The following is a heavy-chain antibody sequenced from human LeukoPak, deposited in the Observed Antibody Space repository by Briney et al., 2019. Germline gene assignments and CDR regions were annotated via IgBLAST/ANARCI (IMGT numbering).Heavy chain of an antibody. CDR3: ARGFCSGGTCFDY. CDR1: GFTVSSNY. J-gene: IGHJ4*02. V-gene: IGHV3-53*01. CDR2: IYSGAAT. Sequence: PGGSLRLSCAASGFTVSSNYMSWVRQAPGKGLEWVSFIYSGAATDYADSVKGRFTISTDNSKNTMYLQVNSLRADDTATYYCARGFCSGGTCFDYWGQGTLVTVSS. D-gene: IGHD2-15*01.